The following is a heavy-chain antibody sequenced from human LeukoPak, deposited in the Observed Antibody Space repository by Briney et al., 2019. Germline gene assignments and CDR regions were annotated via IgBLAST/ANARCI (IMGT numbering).Heavy chain of an antibody. V-gene: IGHV1-69*13. CDR1: GYTFIRYH. Sequence: SVKVSCKASGYTFIRYHMHWVRQAPGQGLEWMGGIIPIFGTANYAQKFQGRVTITADESTSTAYMELSSLRSEDTAVYYCARAVGADTGGRDYYYYGMDVWGQGTTVTVSS. D-gene: IGHD1-26*01. CDR2: IIPIFGTA. CDR3: ARAVGADTGGRDYYYYGMDV. J-gene: IGHJ6*02.